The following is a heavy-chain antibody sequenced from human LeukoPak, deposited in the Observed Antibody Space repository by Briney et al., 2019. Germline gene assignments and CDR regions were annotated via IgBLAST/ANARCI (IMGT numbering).Heavy chain of an antibody. CDR2: IRYDGSNK. V-gene: IGHV3-30*02. J-gene: IGHJ4*02. D-gene: IGHD3-22*01. CDR3: ARVNYDSYGCDY. Sequence: GGSLRLSCAASGFTFSSYGMHWFRQAPGKGLEWVAFIRYDGSNKYYADSVKGRFTISRDNSKNTLYLQMNSLRAEDTAVYYCARVNYDSYGCDYWGQGTQVTVSS. CDR1: GFTFSSYG.